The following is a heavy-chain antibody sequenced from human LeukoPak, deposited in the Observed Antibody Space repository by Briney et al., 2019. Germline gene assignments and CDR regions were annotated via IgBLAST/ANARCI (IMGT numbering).Heavy chain of an antibody. Sequence: PGGSLRLSCAASGFTFSSYEMNWVRQAPGKGLEWVSYISSSGSTIYYADSVKGRFTISRDNSKNTLYLQVNSLRAEDTAVYYCAKDRGGYGSAFDIWGQGTMVTVSS. V-gene: IGHV3-48*03. D-gene: IGHD5-12*01. J-gene: IGHJ3*02. CDR2: ISSSGSTI. CDR1: GFTFSSYE. CDR3: AKDRGGYGSAFDI.